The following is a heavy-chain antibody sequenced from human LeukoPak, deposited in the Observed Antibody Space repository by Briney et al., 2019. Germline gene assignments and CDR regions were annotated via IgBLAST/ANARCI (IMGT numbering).Heavy chain of an antibody. D-gene: IGHD2-15*01. CDR1: GYTFTSYY. CDR3: AGYCSGGSCYPYYYYYGMDV. J-gene: IGHJ6*02. Sequence: GASVKVSCKASGYTFTSYYMHWVRQAPGQGLEWMGIINPSGGSTSYAQKFQGRVTMTRDTSTSTVYMELSSLRSEDTAVYYCAGYCSGGSCYPYYYYYGMDVWGQGTTVTVSS. CDR2: INPSGGST. V-gene: IGHV1-46*01.